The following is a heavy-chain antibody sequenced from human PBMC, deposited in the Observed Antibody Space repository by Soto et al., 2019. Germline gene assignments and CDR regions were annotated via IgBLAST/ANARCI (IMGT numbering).Heavy chain of an antibody. CDR2: ISGTADNT. CDR3: ATERSFDF. CDR1: GFTLSRYG. Sequence: GGSLRLSCAASGFTLSRYGMSWVRQAPGKGLEWVSAISGTADNTYYADSVKGRFTISRDNAKNTLYLQMNSLRAEDTAVYYCATERSFDFWGQGTLVTVYS. J-gene: IGHJ5*01. V-gene: IGHV3-23*01.